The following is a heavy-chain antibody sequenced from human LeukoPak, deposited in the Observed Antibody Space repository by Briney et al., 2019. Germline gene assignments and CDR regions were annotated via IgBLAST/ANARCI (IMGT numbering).Heavy chain of an antibody. CDR3: ARDVDYHVTSECFDY. CDR2: INSDGSST. V-gene: IGHV3-74*03. J-gene: IGHJ4*02. D-gene: IGHD3-22*01. CDR1: GFTFSSYW. Sequence: GGSLRLSCAASGFTFSSYWMHWARQAPGKGLVWVSRINSDGSSTTYAVSVKGRFTIARDNAKNTLYLQMNSLRPEDTAVYYCARDVDYHVTSECFDYWGQGTLVTVSS.